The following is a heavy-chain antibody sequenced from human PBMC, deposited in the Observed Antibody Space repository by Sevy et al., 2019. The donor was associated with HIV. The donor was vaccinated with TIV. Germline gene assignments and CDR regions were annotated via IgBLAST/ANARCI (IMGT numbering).Heavy chain of an antibody. CDR3: AKGRRSHYYGSGSYSYYYGMDV. J-gene: IGHJ6*02. CDR2: ISGSGGST. Sequence: GGSLRLSCAASGFTFSSYAMSWVRQAPGKGLEWVSAISGSGGSTYYADSVKGRFTNSRDNSKNTLYLQMNSLRAEDKAVYHCAKGRRSHYYGSGSYSYYYGMDVWGQGTTVTVSS. V-gene: IGHV3-23*01. CDR1: GFTFSSYA. D-gene: IGHD3-10*01.